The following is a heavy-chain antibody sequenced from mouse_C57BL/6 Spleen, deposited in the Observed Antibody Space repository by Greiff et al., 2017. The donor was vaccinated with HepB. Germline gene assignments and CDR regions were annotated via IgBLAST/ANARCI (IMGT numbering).Heavy chain of an antibody. CDR1: GYTFTSYW. V-gene: IGHV1-55*01. Sequence: VQLQQPGAELVKPGASVKMSCKASGYTFTSYWITWVKQRPGQGLEWIGDIYPGSGSTNYNEKFKSKATLTVDTSSRTAYMQLSSLTSEDSAVYYCARGILTGTDAMDYWGQGTSVTVSS. CDR3: ARGILTGTDAMDY. J-gene: IGHJ4*01. D-gene: IGHD4-1*01. CDR2: IYPGSGST.